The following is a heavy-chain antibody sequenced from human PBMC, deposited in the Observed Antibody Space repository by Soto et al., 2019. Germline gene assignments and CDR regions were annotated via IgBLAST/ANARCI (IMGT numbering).Heavy chain of an antibody. Sequence: VQLLESGGGLVQPGGSLRLSCAASGFTFRDYAMNWVRQAPGKGLEWVADISGNGNSARHADSVKGRFTISRDNSRDTLYLHMNSLRVDDTAVYFCGKERRGRGWSVCDYWGQGDLVTVSS. J-gene: IGHJ4*02. CDR3: GKERRGRGWSVCDY. V-gene: IGHV3-23*01. CDR1: GFTFRDYA. D-gene: IGHD6-19*01. CDR2: ISGNGNSA.